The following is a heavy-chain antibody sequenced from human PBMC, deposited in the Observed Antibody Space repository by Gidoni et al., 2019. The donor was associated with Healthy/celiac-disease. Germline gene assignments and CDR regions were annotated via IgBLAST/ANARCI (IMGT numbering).Heavy chain of an antibody. Sequence: QLQLQESGPGLVKPSETLSLTCTVSGGSISSSSYYGGWIRQPPGKGLEWIGSIYYSGSTYYNPSLKSRVTISVDTSKNPFSLKLSSVTAADTAVYYCARRYYYDSSGYYPFDYWGQGTLVTVSS. J-gene: IGHJ4*02. D-gene: IGHD3-22*01. CDR2: IYYSGST. V-gene: IGHV4-39*01. CDR3: ARRYYYDSSGYYPFDY. CDR1: GGSISSSSYY.